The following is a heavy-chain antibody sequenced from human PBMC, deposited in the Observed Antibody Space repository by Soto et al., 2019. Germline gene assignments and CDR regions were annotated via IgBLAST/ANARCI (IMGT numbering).Heavy chain of an antibody. J-gene: IGHJ4*02. Sequence: PWGSLTVSCASSGFTFSTYAISWVRQAPGKGLDWVSVVGGSGENTYYADSVKGRFTISIDNSKKTVYLQMTSLRVEDPAIYFCVKPGGSGSGWGQGTLVTVSS. D-gene: IGHD6-19*01. CDR1: GFTFSTYA. CDR3: VKPGGSGSG. CDR2: VGGSGENT. V-gene: IGHV3-23*01.